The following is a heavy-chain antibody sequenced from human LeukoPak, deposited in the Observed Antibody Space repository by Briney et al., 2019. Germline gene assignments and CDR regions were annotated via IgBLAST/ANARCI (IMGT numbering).Heavy chain of an antibody. CDR3: AKEGRSLQTY. D-gene: IGHD4-11*01. Sequence: GGSLRLSCAASGSTFSRYWMSWVRQAPGKGLEWVANIKQDGSEKYYADSVKGRFTISRDNAKNSLYLQMNSLRVEDTAVYYCAKEGRSLQTYWGQGTLVTVSS. J-gene: IGHJ4*02. CDR2: IKQDGSEK. CDR1: GSTFSRYW. V-gene: IGHV3-7*03.